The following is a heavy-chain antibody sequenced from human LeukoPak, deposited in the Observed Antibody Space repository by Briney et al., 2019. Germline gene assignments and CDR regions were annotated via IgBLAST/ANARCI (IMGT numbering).Heavy chain of an antibody. Sequence: GEALKISGKGSGYSFTIYWIGWVRQMPGKGLEWMGIIYPGDSDTRYSPSFPSQVTISADKPLSTACLQWSSLKPPDTALYYSARTGSIEVAGTFFDYWGQGTLVTVSS. CDR1: GYSFTIYW. J-gene: IGHJ4*02. CDR2: IYPGDSDT. CDR3: ARTGSIEVAGTFFDY. V-gene: IGHV5-51*04. D-gene: IGHD6-19*01.